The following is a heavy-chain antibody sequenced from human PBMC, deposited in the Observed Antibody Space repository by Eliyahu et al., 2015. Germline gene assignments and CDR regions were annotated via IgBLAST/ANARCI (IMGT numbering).Heavy chain of an antibody. V-gene: IGHV1-3*04. CDR3: VRGVGSSDWIVDR. J-gene: IGHJ5*02. CDR2: INSDNGNI. Sequence: QVQLVQSGAEVKKPGASVKVSCKASGYTFTNYAMHWVRQAPGHRLEWMGWINSDNGNIENSQRFQGRVTITRDTSASTAYMELTSLRSEDTAVYYCVRGVGSSDWIVDRWGQGTLVTVSS. D-gene: IGHD1-26*01. CDR1: GYTFTNYA.